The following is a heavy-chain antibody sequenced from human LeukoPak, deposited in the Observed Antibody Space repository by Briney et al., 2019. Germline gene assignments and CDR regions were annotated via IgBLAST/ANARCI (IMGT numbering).Heavy chain of an antibody. J-gene: IGHJ3*02. D-gene: IGHD4-11*01. V-gene: IGHV1-2*02. CDR1: GYTFTCYY. CDR3: AREGSTVTIITGNLDAFDI. CDR2: INPNSGGT. Sequence: ASVKVSCKASGYTFTCYYMHWVRQAPGQGLEWMGWINPNSGGTNYAQKFQGRVTMTRDTSISTAYMELSRLRSDDTAVYYCAREGSTVTIITGNLDAFDIWGQGTMVTVSS.